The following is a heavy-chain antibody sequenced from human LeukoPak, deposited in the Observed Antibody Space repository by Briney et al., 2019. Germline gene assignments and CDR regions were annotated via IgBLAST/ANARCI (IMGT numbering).Heavy chain of an antibody. V-gene: IGHV3-48*03. CDR2: ISSSGSTI. Sequence: PGGSLRLSCAASGFTFSSYEMNWVRQAPGKGLEWVSYISSSGSTIYYADSVKGRFTISRDNAKNSLYLQMNSLRAEDMAVYYCARGYQLLLPPGYWGQGTLVTVSS. J-gene: IGHJ4*02. CDR1: GFTFSSYE. D-gene: IGHD2-2*01. CDR3: ARGYQLLLPPGY.